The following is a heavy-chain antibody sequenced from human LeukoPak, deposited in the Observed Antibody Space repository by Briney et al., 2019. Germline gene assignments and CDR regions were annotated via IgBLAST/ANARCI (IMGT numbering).Heavy chain of an antibody. CDR1: GYTFSDYS. CDR2: INPNSGGT. D-gene: IGHD7-27*01. J-gene: IGHJ4*02. CDR3: ARQTGDNFDY. V-gene: IGHV1-2*02. Sequence: ASVKVSCKASGYTFSDYSMCWVRQAPGQGLEWMGWINPNSGGTKYAQNFQGRVTMTRGTSISTAYMELSRLRSDDTAVYYCARQTGDNFDYWGQGTLVTVSS.